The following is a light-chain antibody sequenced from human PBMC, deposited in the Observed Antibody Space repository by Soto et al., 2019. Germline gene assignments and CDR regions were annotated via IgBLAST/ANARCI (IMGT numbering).Light chain of an antibody. CDR1: QSVSLN. CDR3: QQRSNWPLT. CDR2: GAS. Sequence: ETLMTQSPATLSVSPGERVTLSCRASQSVSLNLAWYQQKPGQAPRLLIYGASTRPIGISDRFTGSGSGTEFTLSITDLQAEDFALYYCQQRSNWPLTFGGGTKVEIK. J-gene: IGKJ4*01. V-gene: IGKV3-15*01.